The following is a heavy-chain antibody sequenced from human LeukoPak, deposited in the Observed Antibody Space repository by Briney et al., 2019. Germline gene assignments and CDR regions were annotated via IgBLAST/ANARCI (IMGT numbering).Heavy chain of an antibody. CDR3: ARVFGRGSSGYLGYYMDV. V-gene: IGHV3-11*04. D-gene: IGHD3-22*01. CDR1: GFTFSDYY. J-gene: IGHJ6*03. CDR2: ISSSGSTI. Sequence: PGGSLRLSCAASGFTFSDYYMNWIRQAPGKGLEWVSYISSSGSTIYYADSVKGRFTISRDNAKNSLYLQMNSLRAEDTAVYYCARVFGRGSSGYLGYYMDVWGKGTTVTVSS.